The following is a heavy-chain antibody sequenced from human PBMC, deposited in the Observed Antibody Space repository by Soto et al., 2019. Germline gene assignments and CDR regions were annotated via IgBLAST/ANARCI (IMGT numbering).Heavy chain of an antibody. CDR2: VSTSGRST. V-gene: IGHV3-64D*06. D-gene: IGHD2-15*01. CDR1: GFIFSEST. CDR3: VKQAHGLDGVAFDY. J-gene: IGHJ4*02. Sequence: GGSLRLSCSASGFIFSESTIYWVRQVPGKGLEAISAVSTSGRSTYYADSVKDRFAISRDNSKNTLFLQMGSLRPEDTAIYYCVKQAHGLDGVAFDYWGQGTQVTVSS.